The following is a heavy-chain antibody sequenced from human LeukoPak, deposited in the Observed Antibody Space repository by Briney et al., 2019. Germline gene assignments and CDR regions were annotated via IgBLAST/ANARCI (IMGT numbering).Heavy chain of an antibody. Sequence: GGSLRLSCAASGFPFSNYAMHWVRQAPGKGLEWVAVISYDGTNKYYADSVKGRFTISRDNSKNTLYLQMSGLRAEDTAVYYCARDRSSYEYYFDYWGQGTMVTVCS. CDR1: GFPFSNYA. CDR2: ISYDGTNK. J-gene: IGHJ4*02. D-gene: IGHD5-12*01. CDR3: ARDRSSYEYYFDY. V-gene: IGHV3-30-3*01.